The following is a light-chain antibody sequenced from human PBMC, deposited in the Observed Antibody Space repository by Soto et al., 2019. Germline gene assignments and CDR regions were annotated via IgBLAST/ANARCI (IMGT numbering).Light chain of an antibody. CDR2: GAS. Sequence: EILMTQSPATLSLSPGARATLSCRPSQSVSSNLAWYQQKPGQAPRLLIYGASTRATGIPARFSGSGSGTEFTLTISSLQSEDFAVYYCQQYNNWPPSITFGQGTRLEIK. J-gene: IGKJ5*01. CDR3: QQYNNWPPSIT. V-gene: IGKV3-15*01. CDR1: QSVSSN.